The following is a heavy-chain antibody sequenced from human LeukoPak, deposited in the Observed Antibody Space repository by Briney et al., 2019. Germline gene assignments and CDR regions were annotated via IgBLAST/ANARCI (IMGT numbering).Heavy chain of an antibody. D-gene: IGHD2-2*01. J-gene: IGHJ4*02. CDR3: AKNPAMPAPWFDY. Sequence: GGSLRLSCAASGFTFSSYGMHWVRQAPGKGLEWVAFIRYDGSNKYYADSVKGRFTISRDNSKNTLYLQMNSLRAEDTAMYYCAKNPAMPAPWFDYWGQGTLVTVSS. CDR1: GFTFSSYG. V-gene: IGHV3-30*02. CDR2: IRYDGSNK.